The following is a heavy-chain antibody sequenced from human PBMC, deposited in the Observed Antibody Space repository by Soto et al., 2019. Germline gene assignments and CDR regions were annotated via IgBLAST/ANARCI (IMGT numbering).Heavy chain of an antibody. Sequence: GGSLRLSCAASGFTVSSTYMTWVRQAPGKGLEWVSVIYGGLTTSYADSVKGRFTISRDNSKNTVFLQMNSLRDEDTAVYYCARRITMVRGPYYYYAMDVWGQGTTVTVSS. CDR3: ARRITMVRGPYYYYAMDV. D-gene: IGHD3-10*01. J-gene: IGHJ6*02. CDR2: IYGGLTT. V-gene: IGHV3-53*01. CDR1: GFTVSSTY.